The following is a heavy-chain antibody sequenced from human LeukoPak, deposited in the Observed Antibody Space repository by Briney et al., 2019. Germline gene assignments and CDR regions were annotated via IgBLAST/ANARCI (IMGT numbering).Heavy chain of an antibody. Sequence: PSETLSLTCTVSGGSISSYYWSWIRQPPGKGLEWVGYIYYSGSTNYNPSLKSRVTISVDTSKNQFSLKLSSVTAADTAVYYCARRNYGEIDPWGQGTLVTVSS. CDR3: ARRNYGEIDP. CDR2: IYYSGST. D-gene: IGHD4-17*01. V-gene: IGHV4-59*08. J-gene: IGHJ5*02. CDR1: GGSISSYY.